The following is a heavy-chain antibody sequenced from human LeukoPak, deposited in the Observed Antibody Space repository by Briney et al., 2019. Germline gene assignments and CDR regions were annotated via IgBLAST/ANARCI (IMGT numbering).Heavy chain of an antibody. V-gene: IGHV3-23*01. D-gene: IGHD1-26*01. Sequence: GGTLRLSCAASGFTFSSYAMSWVRQAPGKGLEWVSGISGRDGSTYYADSVKGRLTISRDNAKNTLYLQMNSLRAEDTAVYYCAKAGSIRFDYWGQGTLVTVSS. CDR2: ISGRDGST. CDR3: AKAGSIRFDY. J-gene: IGHJ4*02. CDR1: GFTFSSYA.